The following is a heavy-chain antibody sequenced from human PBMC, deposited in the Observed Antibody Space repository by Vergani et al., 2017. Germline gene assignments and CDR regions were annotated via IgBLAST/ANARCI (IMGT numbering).Heavy chain of an antibody. CDR3: VKDNDYDADGPFDL. V-gene: IGHV3-9*01. J-gene: IGHJ2*01. D-gene: IGHD3-16*01. Sequence: VEAGGGLVQPGGSLRLSCTASGVTFQAFAFHWGRQVSGRGLEWVSGIDRNYGVKNGNSFEGRFSISRDNAKKAVFLQMNNLRHEDTPPSFCVKDNDYDADGPFDLWGRGTLFTVSS. CDR1: GVTFQAFA. CDR2: IDRNYGVK.